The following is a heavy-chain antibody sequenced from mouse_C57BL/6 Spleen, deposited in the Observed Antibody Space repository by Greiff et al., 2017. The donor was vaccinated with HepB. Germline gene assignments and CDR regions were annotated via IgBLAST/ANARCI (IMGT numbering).Heavy chain of an antibody. D-gene: IGHD2-1*01. CDR2: IDPSDSYT. Sequence: VQLQQPGAELVMPGASVKLSCKASGYTFTSYWMHWVKQRPGQGLEWIGEIDPSDSYTNYNQKFKGKSTLTVDKSSSTAYMQLSSLTSEDSAVYYCARFGNPCFDVWGTGTTVTVSS. CDR1: GYTFTSYW. J-gene: IGHJ1*03. V-gene: IGHV1-69*01. CDR3: ARFGNPCFDV.